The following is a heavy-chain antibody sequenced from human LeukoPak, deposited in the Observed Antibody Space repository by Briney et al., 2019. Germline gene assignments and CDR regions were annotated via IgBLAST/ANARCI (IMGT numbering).Heavy chain of an antibody. Sequence: GGSLRLSCEASGFTFRNYWMSWVRQAPGKGLEWVANIRDDGSEKYYVDSVKGRFTISRDNAENSLYLQMNSRRAEDTAVYYCAKDYVVNYWGQGTLVTVSS. D-gene: IGHD2-15*01. CDR1: GFTFRNYW. CDR3: AKDYVVNY. V-gene: IGHV3-7*03. J-gene: IGHJ4*02. CDR2: IRDDGSEK.